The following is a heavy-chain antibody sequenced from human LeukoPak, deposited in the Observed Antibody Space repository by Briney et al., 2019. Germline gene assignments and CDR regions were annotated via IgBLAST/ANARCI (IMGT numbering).Heavy chain of an antibody. V-gene: IGHV4-39*07. Sequence: SETLSLTCTVSGGSISSSSYYWGWIRQPPGKGLEWIGTIYRSGSTYYNNPSLKSRVTISVDTSKNQFSLKLSSVTAADTAVYYCARGATTAFHFDYWGQGTLVTVSS. D-gene: IGHD1-26*01. J-gene: IGHJ4*02. CDR2: IYRSGST. CDR3: ARGATTAFHFDY. CDR1: GGSISSSSYY.